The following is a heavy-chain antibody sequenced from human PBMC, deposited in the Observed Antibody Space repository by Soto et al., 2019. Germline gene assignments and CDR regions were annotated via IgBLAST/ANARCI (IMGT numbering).Heavy chain of an antibody. J-gene: IGHJ6*03. CDR1: GGSVSSGGYY. D-gene: IGHD3-10*01. Sequence: SETLSLTCTVSGGSVSSGGYYWSWIRQPPGKGLEWIGEINHSGSTNYNPSLKSRVTISVDTSKNQFSLKLSSVTAADTAVYYFARGRCYVGFITMVRVVMPLCGYYYMDVWGKGTTVTVSS. CDR2: INHSGST. CDR3: ARGRCYVGFITMVRVVMPLCGYYYMDV. V-gene: IGHV4-61*08.